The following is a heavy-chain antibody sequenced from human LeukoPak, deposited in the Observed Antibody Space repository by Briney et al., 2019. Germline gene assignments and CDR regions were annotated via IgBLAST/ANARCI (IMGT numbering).Heavy chain of an antibody. V-gene: IGHV5-51*01. CDR2: IYPGDSDT. Sequence: ESLKISCKGSGYSFTSYWIGCVRQMPGKGLEWMGIIYPGDSDTRYSPSFQGQVTISADKSISTAYLQWSSLKASDTAMYYCARLLGLGYYYGSGDFDYWGQGTLVTVSS. D-gene: IGHD3-10*01. CDR1: GYSFTSYW. J-gene: IGHJ4*02. CDR3: ARLLGLGYYYGSGDFDY.